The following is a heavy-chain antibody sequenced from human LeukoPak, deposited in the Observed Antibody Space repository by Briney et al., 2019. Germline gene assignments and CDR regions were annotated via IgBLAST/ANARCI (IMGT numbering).Heavy chain of an antibody. CDR2: ISSSSSYI. CDR3: AREGRFLEWLFDY. V-gene: IGHV3-21*01. J-gene: IGHJ4*02. D-gene: IGHD3-3*01. Sequence: GGSLRLSCAASGFTFSSYSMNWVRQAPGKGLEWVSSISSSSSYIYYADSVKGRFTISRDNAKNSLYLQMNSLRAEDTAVYYCAREGRFLEWLFDYWGQGTLVTVSS. CDR1: GFTFSSYS.